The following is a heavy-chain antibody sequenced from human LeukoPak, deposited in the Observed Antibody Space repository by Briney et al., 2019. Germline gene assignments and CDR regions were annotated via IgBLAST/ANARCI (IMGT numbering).Heavy chain of an antibody. J-gene: IGHJ4*02. CDR2: IYHSGST. CDR1: GGSISSGGYY. V-gene: IGHV4-30-2*01. Sequence: PSQTLSLTCTVSGGSISSGGYYWSWIRQPPGKGLEWNGYIYHSGSTYYNPSLKSRVTISVDRSKNQFSLKLSSVTAADTAVYYCASRVGATGYFDYWGQGTLVTVSS. CDR3: ASRVGATGYFDY. D-gene: IGHD1-26*01.